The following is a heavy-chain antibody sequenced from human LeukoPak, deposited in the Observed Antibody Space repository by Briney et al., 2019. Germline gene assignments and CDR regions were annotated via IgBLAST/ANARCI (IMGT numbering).Heavy chain of an antibody. V-gene: IGHV4-4*07. J-gene: IGHJ5*02. CDR1: GGSISSYY. CDR3: ASDPSSFGGRFDP. D-gene: IGHD3-10*01. CDR2: IYSSGST. Sequence: SETLSLTCTVPGGSISSYYWNWIRQPAGKGLEWIGRIYSSGSTNYNPSLKSRVTMSVDTSKNQFSLKLSSVTAADTAVYYCASDPSSFGGRFDPWGQGTLVAVSS.